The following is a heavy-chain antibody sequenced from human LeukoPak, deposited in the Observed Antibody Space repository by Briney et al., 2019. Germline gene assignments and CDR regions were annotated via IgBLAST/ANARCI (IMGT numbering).Heavy chain of an antibody. D-gene: IGHD3-10*01. CDR2: INPNSGGT. J-gene: IGHJ4*02. Sequence: GRSLRLSCAASGFTFSSYAMHWVRQAPGQGLEWMGWINPNSGGTNYAQKFQGRVTMTRDTSISTAYMELSRLRSDDTAVYYCARADKTMVRGVVTLTYWGQGTLVTVSS. CDR1: GFTFSSYA. CDR3: ARADKTMVRGVVTLTY. V-gene: IGHV1-2*02.